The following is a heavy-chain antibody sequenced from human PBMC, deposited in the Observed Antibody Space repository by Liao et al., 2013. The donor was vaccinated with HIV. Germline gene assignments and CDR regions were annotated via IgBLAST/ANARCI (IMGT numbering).Heavy chain of an antibody. D-gene: IGHD5-18*01. Sequence: QVQLQESGPGLLKASETLSLTCTVSGGSISSYYWSWIRQTPGKGLEWLGYVYYSGNTNYNPSLKSRLTISVDTSKNQFSLNLNSVTAADTAVYFCARENGYSYGSYYYYYYMDVWGKGATVTVSS. J-gene: IGHJ6*03. CDR3: ARENGYSYGSYYYYYYMDV. V-gene: IGHV4-59*01. CDR2: VYYSGNT. CDR1: GGSISSYY.